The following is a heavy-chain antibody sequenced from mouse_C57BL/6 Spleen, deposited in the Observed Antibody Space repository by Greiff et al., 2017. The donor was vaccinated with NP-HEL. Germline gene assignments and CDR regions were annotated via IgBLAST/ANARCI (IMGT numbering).Heavy chain of an antibody. D-gene: IGHD3-2*02. CDR2: IRLKSDNYAT. V-gene: IGHV6-3*01. CDR3: TIFDSSGYDYFDY. Sequence: EVKLVESGGGLVQPGGSMKLSCVASGFTFSNYWMNWVRQSPEKGLEWVAQIRLKSDNYATHYAESVKGRFTISRDDSKSSVYLQMNNLRAEDTGIYYCTIFDSSGYDYFDYWGQGTTLTVSS. CDR1: GFTFSNYW. J-gene: IGHJ2*01.